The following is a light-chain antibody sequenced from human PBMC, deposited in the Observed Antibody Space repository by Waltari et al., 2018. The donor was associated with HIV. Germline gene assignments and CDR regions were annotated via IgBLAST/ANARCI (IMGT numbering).Light chain of an antibody. CDR2: YVF. CDR1: TSDPARYEY. CDR3: SSFTSMGGV. J-gene: IGLJ1*01. V-gene: IGLV2-14*03. Sequence: QSALTQPASVSGSPGQSITIPCNGTTSDPARYEYVSWYRRLPGEVPQLLLYYVFDPPSGISARSSGSRAGGAASLTIARLQTDDDGDYFCSSFTSMGGVFGPETRLTV.